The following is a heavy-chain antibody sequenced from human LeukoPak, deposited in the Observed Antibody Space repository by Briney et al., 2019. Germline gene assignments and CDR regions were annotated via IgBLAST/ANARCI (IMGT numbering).Heavy chain of an antibody. Sequence: RGGSLRLSCAACGFTFSSYDMHWVRQPTGKGLEWVSATGTAGDTYYPGSVKGRFTISRDNAKNSLYLQMNSLRAEDTALYYCARDLFVAAYYFDYWGQGTLVTVSS. CDR1: GFTFSSYD. D-gene: IGHD6-19*01. CDR2: TGTAGDT. V-gene: IGHV3-13*01. CDR3: ARDLFVAAYYFDY. J-gene: IGHJ4*02.